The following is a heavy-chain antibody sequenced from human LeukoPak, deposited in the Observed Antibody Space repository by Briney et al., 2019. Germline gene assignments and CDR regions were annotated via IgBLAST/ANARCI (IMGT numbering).Heavy chain of an antibody. Sequence: GASVKVSCKASGYTFTGYYMHWVRQAPGQGLEWMGWINPNSGGTNYAQKFQGRVTMTRDTSISTAYMELSRLRSHDTAVYYCARAVPADGAYFDYWGQGTLVTVSS. D-gene: IGHD2-2*01. CDR3: ARAVPADGAYFDY. CDR2: INPNSGGT. J-gene: IGHJ4*02. CDR1: GYTFTGYY. V-gene: IGHV1-2*02.